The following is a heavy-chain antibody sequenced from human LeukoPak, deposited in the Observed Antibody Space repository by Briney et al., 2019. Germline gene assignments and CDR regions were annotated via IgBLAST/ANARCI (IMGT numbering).Heavy chain of an antibody. J-gene: IGHJ6*03. CDR3: DV. CDR1: GFTFSSYW. D-gene: IGHD6-19*01. CDR2: INSDGRST. Sequence: QSGGSLRLSCAASGFTFSSYWMHWVRQAPGKGLVGVSRINSDGRSTNYADSVKGRFTISRDNAKNTLYLRERWNSSGWSYYYYMDVWGKGTRVTVSS. V-gene: IGHV3-74*01.